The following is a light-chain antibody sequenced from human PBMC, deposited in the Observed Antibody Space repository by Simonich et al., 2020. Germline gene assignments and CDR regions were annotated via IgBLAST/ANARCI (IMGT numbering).Light chain of an antibody. CDR3: QQYNNWHT. CDR2: GAS. Sequence: EIVMTQSPATLSVSPGERATLSCRASQSFSSNLAWYQQKPGQAPRLLIYGASTRATGIPARFSGSGSGTEFTLTISSMQSEDFAVYYCQQYNNWHTFGQGTKVEIK. V-gene: IGKV3-15*01. J-gene: IGKJ1*01. CDR1: QSFSSN.